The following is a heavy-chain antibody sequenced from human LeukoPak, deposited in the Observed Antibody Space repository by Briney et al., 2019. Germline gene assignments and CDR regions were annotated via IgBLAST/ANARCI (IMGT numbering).Heavy chain of an antibody. V-gene: IGHV3-30*02. CDR3: AKDLFDILTGYSESCLDY. Sequence: HTGGSLRLSCAASGFTFSSYGMHWVRQAPGKGLEWVAFIRYDGSNKHYADSVKGRFTISRDNSKNTLDLQMNSLRAEDTAVYYCAKDLFDILTGYSESCLDYWGQGTLVSVSS. CDR1: GFTFSSYG. J-gene: IGHJ4*02. D-gene: IGHD3-9*01. CDR2: IRYDGSNK.